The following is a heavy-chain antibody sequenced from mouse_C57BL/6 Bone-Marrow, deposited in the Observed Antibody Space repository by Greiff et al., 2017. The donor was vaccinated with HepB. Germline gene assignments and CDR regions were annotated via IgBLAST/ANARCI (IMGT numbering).Heavy chain of an antibody. V-gene: IGHV3-6*01. CDR1: GYSITSGYY. Sequence: EVQLQESGPGLVKPSQSLSLTCSVTGYSITSGYYWNWIRQFPGNNLEWLGYISYDGSNNYNPSLKNRISITRDTSKNQFFLKLNSVTTEDTATYYCAREPRSYLYWYFDVWGTGTTVTVSS. CDR3: AREPRSYLYWYFDV. D-gene: IGHD1-1*01. J-gene: IGHJ1*03. CDR2: ISYDGSN.